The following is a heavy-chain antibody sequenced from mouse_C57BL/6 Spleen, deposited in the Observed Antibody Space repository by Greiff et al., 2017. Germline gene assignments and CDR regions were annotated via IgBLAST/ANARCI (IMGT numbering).Heavy chain of an antibody. J-gene: IGHJ4*01. CDR1: GYSITSGYY. Sequence: VQLKQSGPGLVKPSQSLSLTCSVTGYSITSGYYWNWIRQFPGNKLEWMGYISYDGSNNYNPSLKNRISITRDTSKNQFFLKLNSVTTEDTATYYCARDDYYDYYAMDYWGQGTSVTVSS. CDR2: ISYDGSN. V-gene: IGHV3-6*01. D-gene: IGHD2-1*01. CDR3: ARDDYYDYYAMDY.